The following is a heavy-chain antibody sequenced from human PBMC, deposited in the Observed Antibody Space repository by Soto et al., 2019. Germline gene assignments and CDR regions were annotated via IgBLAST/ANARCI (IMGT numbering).Heavy chain of an antibody. CDR1: GFTFSSYG. CDR2: ISYDGSNK. Sequence: PGGSLRLSCTASGFTFSSYGMHWVRQAPGKGLEWVAVISYDGSNKYYADSVKGRFTISRDDSKNTLYLQMNSLKAEDAAVYYCTTPYYYDSRWGRGTLVTVSS. D-gene: IGHD3-22*01. J-gene: IGHJ4*02. V-gene: IGHV3-30*03. CDR3: TTPYYYDSR.